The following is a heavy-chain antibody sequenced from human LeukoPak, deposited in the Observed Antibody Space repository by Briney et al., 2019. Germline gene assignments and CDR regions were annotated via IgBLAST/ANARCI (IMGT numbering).Heavy chain of an antibody. CDR2: IIPIFGIA. Sequence: SVKVSCKASGGTFSSYAISWVRQAPGQGLKWMGRIIPIFGIANYAQKFQGRVTITADKSTSTAYMELSSLRSEDTAVYYCARVPLLLSPGDYAWFDPWGQGTLVTVSS. J-gene: IGHJ5*02. V-gene: IGHV1-69*04. CDR3: ARVPLLLSPGDYAWFDP. D-gene: IGHD4-17*01. CDR1: GGTFSSYA.